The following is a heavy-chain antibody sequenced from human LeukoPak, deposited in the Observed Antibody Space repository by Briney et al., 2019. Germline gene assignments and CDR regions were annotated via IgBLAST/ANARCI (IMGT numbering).Heavy chain of an antibody. CDR1: GGSFDGYY. Sequence: SETLSLTCAVYGGSFDGYYWSWIRQSPGKGLEWIGEINHSGTTNYNPSLKRRVTISVDTSKNQFALKLTALTAADTAFYYCARGGWEIPEGYFDSWGRGTRVTVSS. J-gene: IGHJ4*02. CDR3: ARGGWEIPEGYFDS. V-gene: IGHV4-34*01. D-gene: IGHD6-19*01. CDR2: INHSGTT.